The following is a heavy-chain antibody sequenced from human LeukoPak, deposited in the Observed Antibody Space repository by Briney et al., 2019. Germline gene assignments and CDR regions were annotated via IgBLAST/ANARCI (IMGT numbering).Heavy chain of an antibody. CDR1: GFTFSSYA. D-gene: IGHD2-2*01. CDR3: ARADPFKPAAIEEGWFDP. J-gene: IGHJ5*02. CDR2: ISYDGSNK. V-gene: IGHV3-30-3*01. Sequence: GSLRLSCAASGFTFSSYAMHWVRQAPGKGLEWVAVISYDGSNKYYADSVKGRFTISRDNSKNTLYLQMNSLRAEDTAVYYCARADPFKPAAIEEGWFDPWGQGTLVTVSS.